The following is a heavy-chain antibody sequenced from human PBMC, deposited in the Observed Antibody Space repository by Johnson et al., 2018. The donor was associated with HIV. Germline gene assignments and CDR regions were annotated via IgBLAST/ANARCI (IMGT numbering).Heavy chain of an antibody. V-gene: IGHV3-23*04. CDR3: AREIGVSYYRDAFDI. D-gene: IGHD1-26*01. CDR1: GFTFSSYA. Sequence: VQLVESGGGLVQPGGSLRLSCAASGFTFSSYAMSWVRQAPGKGLEWVSAISGSGGSTYYADSVKGRFTISRDNSKNTLYLQMNSLGAEDTAVYCCAREIGVSYYRDAFDIWGQGTMFTVAS. CDR2: ISGSGGST. J-gene: IGHJ3*02.